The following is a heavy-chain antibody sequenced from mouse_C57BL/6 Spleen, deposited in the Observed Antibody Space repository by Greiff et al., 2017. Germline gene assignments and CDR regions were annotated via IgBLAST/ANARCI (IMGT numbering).Heavy chain of an antibody. CDR3: ARTGLSYAMDY. CDR2: IYPRSGNT. D-gene: IGHD6-5*01. J-gene: IGHJ4*01. V-gene: IGHV1-81*01. CDR1: GYTFTSYG. Sequence: QVQLQHSGAELARPGASVKLSCKASGYTFTSYGISWVKQRTGQGLEWIGEIYPRSGNTYYNEKFKGKAALTADKSSSTAYMELRSLTSEDSAVYFCARTGLSYAMDYWGQGTSVTVSS.